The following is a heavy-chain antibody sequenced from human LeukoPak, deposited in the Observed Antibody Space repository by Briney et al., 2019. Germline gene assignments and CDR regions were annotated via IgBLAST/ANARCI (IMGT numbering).Heavy chain of an antibody. CDR2: IYYSGSP. CDR3: ATWRTAKTGFDY. V-gene: IGHV4-39*01. J-gene: IGHJ4*02. D-gene: IGHD1-1*01. Sequence: RSETLSLTCTVSGGSISNNNYYWAWIRQPPGKGLECFGSIYYSGSPYYNPTLKSRVTISVDTSKNQFSLRLSSVTAADTAVYYCATWRTAKTGFDYWGQGTLVTVSS. CDR1: GGSISNNNYY.